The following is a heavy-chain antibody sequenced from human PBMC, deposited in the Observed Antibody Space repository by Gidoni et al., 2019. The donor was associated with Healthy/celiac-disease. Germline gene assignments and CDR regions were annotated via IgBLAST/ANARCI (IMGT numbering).Heavy chain of an antibody. V-gene: IGHV4-30-4*07. CDR1: GGSISSGGYS. Sequence: QVQLQESGPGLVKPSQTLSPTCAVSGGSISSGGYSWSWIRQPPGKGLEWIGYIYSSGSTYYTPSLKSRVTISVDTSKNQFSLKLSSVTAADTAVYYCARDHYYYGMDVWGQGTTVTVSS. CDR2: IYSSGST. CDR3: ARDHYYYGMDV. J-gene: IGHJ6*02.